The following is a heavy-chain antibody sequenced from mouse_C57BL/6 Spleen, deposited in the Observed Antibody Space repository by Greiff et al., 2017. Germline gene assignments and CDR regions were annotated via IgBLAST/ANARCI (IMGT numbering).Heavy chain of an antibody. D-gene: IGHD2-3*01. CDR2: IFPGSGST. CDR3: ARTERRLLRDWFAY. CDR1: GYTFTDYY. V-gene: IGHV1-75*01. Sequence: VQLQQSGPELVKPGASVKISCKASGYTFTDYYINWVKQRPGQGLEWIGWIFPGSGSTYYNEKFKGKATITVDKSSITAYMLLSSLTSDDSSFYFCARTERRLLRDWFAYWGQGTLVTVSA. J-gene: IGHJ3*01.